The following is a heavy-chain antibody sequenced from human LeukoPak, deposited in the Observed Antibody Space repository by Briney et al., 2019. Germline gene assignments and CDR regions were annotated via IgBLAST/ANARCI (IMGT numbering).Heavy chain of an antibody. CDR2: TYYSGST. CDR3: ARGDYYGSGSQTNWFDP. V-gene: IGHV4-59*01. CDR1: GGSISSYY. D-gene: IGHD3-10*01. J-gene: IGHJ5*02. Sequence: SETLSLTCTVSGGSISSYYWSWIRQPPGKGLEWIGYTYYSGSTNYNPSLKSRVTISVDTSKNQFSLKLSSVTAAGTAVYYCARGDYYGSGSQTNWFDPWGQGTLVTVSS.